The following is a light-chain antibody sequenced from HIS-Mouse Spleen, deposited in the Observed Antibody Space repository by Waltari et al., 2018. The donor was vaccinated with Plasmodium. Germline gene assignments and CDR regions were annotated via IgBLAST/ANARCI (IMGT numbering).Light chain of an antibody. CDR2: DAS. Sequence: EIVLTQSPATLSLSPGERATLSCRASQSVSSYLAWYQQKPGQAPRLLIYDASNRATGIPARFSSSGSVTDFTLTISSLEPEDFAVYYCQQRSNWPHTCGQGTKLEIK. J-gene: IGKJ2*01. CDR3: QQRSNWPHT. CDR1: QSVSSY. V-gene: IGKV3-11*01.